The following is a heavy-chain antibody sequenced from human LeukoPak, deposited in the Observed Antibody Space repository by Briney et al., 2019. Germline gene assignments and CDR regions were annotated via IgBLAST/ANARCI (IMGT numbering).Heavy chain of an antibody. CDR1: GFSVSTNF. J-gene: IGHJ3*02. Sequence: GGSLRLSCAASGFSVSTNFMSWVRQAPGKGLEWVSCFYRGGSTRYVDSVKGRFTTSRDHSKNTMYLQMNSLRVEDTAVYYCARYYDSSGYTQGAFDIWGQGTMVTVS. CDR3: ARYYDSSGYTQGAFDI. CDR2: FYRGGST. D-gene: IGHD3-22*01. V-gene: IGHV3-66*02.